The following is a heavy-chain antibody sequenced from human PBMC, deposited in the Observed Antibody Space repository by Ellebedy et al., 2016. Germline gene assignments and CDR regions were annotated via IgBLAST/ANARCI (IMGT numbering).Heavy chain of an antibody. Sequence: SETLSLTXTVSGGSISSYYWSWIRQPPGKGLEWIGYIYYSGSTNYNPSLKSRVTISVDTSKNQFSLKLSSVTAADTAVYYCARGIQLWFNYYYMDVWGKGTTVTVSS. CDR1: GGSISSYY. D-gene: IGHD5-18*01. J-gene: IGHJ6*03. CDR3: ARGIQLWFNYYYMDV. V-gene: IGHV4-59*01. CDR2: IYYSGST.